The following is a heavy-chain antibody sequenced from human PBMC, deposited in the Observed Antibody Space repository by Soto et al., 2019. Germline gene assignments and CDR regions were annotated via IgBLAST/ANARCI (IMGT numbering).Heavy chain of an antibody. CDR1: GCTFSSDA. D-gene: IGHD3-22*01. V-gene: IGHV3-23*01. CDR2: ISGSGGST. CDR3: AKVSHAQYYYDSSGYYPNYFDY. Sequence: PGGSLRLSCAASGCTFSSDAMSWVRQAPGKGLEWVSAISGSGGSTYYADSVKGRFTISRDNSKNTLYLQMNSLRAEDTAVYYSAKVSHAQYYYDSSGYYPNYFDYWGQGTLVTVSS. J-gene: IGHJ4*02.